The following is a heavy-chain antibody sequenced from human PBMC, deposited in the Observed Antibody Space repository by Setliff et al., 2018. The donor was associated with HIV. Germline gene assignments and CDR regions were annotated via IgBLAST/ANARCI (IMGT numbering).Heavy chain of an antibody. CDR1: GGSISSHY. CDR2: IYDSGSA. V-gene: IGHV4-59*08. CDR3: ARQGGFWDPYFSQSYYYYYMDV. D-gene: IGHD3-3*01. Sequence: SETLSLTCTVSGGSISSHYWSRVRQSPGKTLEWIGYIYDSGSAIYNPSFRSRVTISLETSKNQFSLKMTSVTAADTAVYYCARQGGFWDPYFSQSYYYYYMDVWGKGTTVTVSS. J-gene: IGHJ6*03.